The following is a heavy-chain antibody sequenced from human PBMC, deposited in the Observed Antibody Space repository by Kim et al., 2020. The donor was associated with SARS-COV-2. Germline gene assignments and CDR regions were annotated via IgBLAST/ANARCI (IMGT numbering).Heavy chain of an antibody. CDR2: IIPIFGTA. J-gene: IGHJ3*02. CDR3: ARDQSRRYSLDDAFDI. V-gene: IGHV1-69*06. CDR1: GGTFSSYA. Sequence: SVKVSCKASGGTFSSYAISWVRQAPGQGLEWMGGIIPIFGTANYAQKFQGRVTITADKSTSTAYMELSSLRSEDTAVYYCARDQSRRYSLDDAFDIWGQGTMVTVSS. D-gene: IGHD5-18*01.